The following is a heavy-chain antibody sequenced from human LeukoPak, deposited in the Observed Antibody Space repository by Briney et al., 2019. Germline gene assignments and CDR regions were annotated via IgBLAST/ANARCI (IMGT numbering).Heavy chain of an antibody. CDR2: IIPIFGTA. D-gene: IGHD3-3*01. Sequence: GASVKVSCKASGGTFSSYAISWVRQAPGQGLEWMGGIIPIFGTANYAQKFQGRVTITADESTSTAYMELSSLRSEDTAVYYCAREAGGYYDFWSGSYVDYWGQGTLVTASS. CDR1: GGTFSSYA. J-gene: IGHJ4*02. V-gene: IGHV1-69*13. CDR3: AREAGGYYDFWSGSYVDY.